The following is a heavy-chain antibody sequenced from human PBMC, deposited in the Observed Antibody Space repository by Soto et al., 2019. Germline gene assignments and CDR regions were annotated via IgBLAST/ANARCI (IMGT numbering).Heavy chain of an antibody. D-gene: IGHD3-10*01. J-gene: IGHJ6*03. CDR2: TRNKANSYTT. Sequence: GGSLRLSCAASGFTFSDHYMDWVRQAPGKGLEWVGRTRNKANSYTTEYAASVKGRFTISRDDSKNSLYLQMNSLKTEDTAVYYCARWSYRDDYYYYYMDVWGKGTTVTVSS. CDR3: ARWSYRDDYYYYYMDV. V-gene: IGHV3-72*01. CDR1: GFTFSDHY.